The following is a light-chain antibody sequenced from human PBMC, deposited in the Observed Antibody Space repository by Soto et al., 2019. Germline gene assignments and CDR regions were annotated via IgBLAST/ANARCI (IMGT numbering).Light chain of an antibody. Sequence: SALTQPPSVSGSPGQSVTISCTGTISDVGFYARVSWYQQPPGTAPKLLIYDVTNRPSGVPDRFSGSQSGKTASLTISGLQAGDEADYYCSSYTSSSTYVFGTGTKVTVL. CDR2: DVT. CDR1: ISDVGFYAR. V-gene: IGLV2-18*02. CDR3: SSYTSSSTYV. J-gene: IGLJ1*01.